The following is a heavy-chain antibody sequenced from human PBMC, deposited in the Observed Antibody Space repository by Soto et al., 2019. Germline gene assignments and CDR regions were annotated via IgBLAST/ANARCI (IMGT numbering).Heavy chain of an antibody. D-gene: IGHD6-19*01. CDR1: GYTLTELS. V-gene: IGHV1-24*01. CDR2: FDPEDGET. J-gene: IGHJ4*02. Sequence: ASVNVSCKVSGYTLTELSMHWVRQAPGKGLEWMGGFDPEDGETIYAQKFQGRVTMTEDTSTDTAYMELSSLRSEDTAVYYCATDGGDGGWTFDYWGQGTLVTVSS. CDR3: ATDGGDGGWTFDY.